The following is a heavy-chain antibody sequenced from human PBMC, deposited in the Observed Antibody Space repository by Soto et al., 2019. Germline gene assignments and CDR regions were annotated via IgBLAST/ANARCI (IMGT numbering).Heavy chain of an antibody. D-gene: IGHD6-19*01. CDR3: AKDRSGTWSLDY. J-gene: IGHJ4*02. CDR1: GFTFSNCG. Sequence: QVQLVESGGGVVQPGRSLRLSCAASGFTFSNCGMHWVRQAPGRGLEWVAMISKDVNIEYYADSVKGRFAISRDNSENTVYLQMNSLGVEDTALYYCAKDRSGTWSLDYWGQGTLVTVSS. CDR2: ISKDVNIE. V-gene: IGHV3-30*18.